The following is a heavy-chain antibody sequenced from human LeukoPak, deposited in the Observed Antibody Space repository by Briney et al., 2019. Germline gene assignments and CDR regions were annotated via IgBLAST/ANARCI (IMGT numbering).Heavy chain of an antibody. CDR1: GFTVSSNY. V-gene: IGHV3-53*01. Sequence: GGSLRLSCAASGFTVSSNYMSWVRQAPGKGLEWVSVIYSGGSTYYADSVKGRFTISRDNSKNTLYLQMNSLRAEDTAVYYCVRALSGRDDYWGQGTLVTVSS. J-gene: IGHJ4*02. CDR3: VRALSGRDDY. D-gene: IGHD2-15*01. CDR2: IYSGGST.